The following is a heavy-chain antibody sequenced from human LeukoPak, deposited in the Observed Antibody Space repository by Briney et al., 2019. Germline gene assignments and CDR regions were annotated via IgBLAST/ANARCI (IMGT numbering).Heavy chain of an antibody. Sequence: SETLSLTCAVSGGSISSGGYSWSWSRQPPGKGLEWIGYIYHSGSTYYNPSLKSRVTISVDRSKNQFSLKLSSVTAADTAVYYCAREMIPAWFDPWGQGTLVTVSS. CDR3: AREMIPAWFDP. CDR1: GGSISSGGYS. CDR2: IYHSGST. D-gene: IGHD3-16*01. J-gene: IGHJ5*02. V-gene: IGHV4-30-2*01.